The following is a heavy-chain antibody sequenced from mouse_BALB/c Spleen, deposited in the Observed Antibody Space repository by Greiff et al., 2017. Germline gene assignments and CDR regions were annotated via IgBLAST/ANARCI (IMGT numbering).Heavy chain of an antibody. J-gene: IGHJ3*01. D-gene: IGHD3-1*01. CDR1: GYTFTDYA. CDR3: ARQLGLEFAY. Sequence: QVQLKESGAELVRPGVSVKISCKGSGYTFTDYAMHWVKQSHAKSLEWIGVISTYYGDASYNQKFKGKATMTVDKSSSTAYMELARLTSEDSAIYYCARQLGLEFAYWGQGTLVTVSA. CDR2: ISTYYGDA. V-gene: IGHV1S137*01.